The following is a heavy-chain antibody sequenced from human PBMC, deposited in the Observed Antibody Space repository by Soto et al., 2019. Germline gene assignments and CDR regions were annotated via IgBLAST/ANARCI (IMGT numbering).Heavy chain of an antibody. CDR3: VRDGLDYYDTERLYFDN. CDR2: ISSSAVYI. J-gene: IGHJ4*02. Sequence: EVPLVESGGGPVRPGGSLKLSCAASGFNFITYSLSWVRQAPGKGLEWVASISSSAVYIDYADSVEGRFTISRDNANNSLYLQMNSLRAEDTATYYCVRDGLDYYDTERLYFDNWGQGTLVTVSS. CDR1: GFNFITYS. V-gene: IGHV3-21*01. D-gene: IGHD3-22*01.